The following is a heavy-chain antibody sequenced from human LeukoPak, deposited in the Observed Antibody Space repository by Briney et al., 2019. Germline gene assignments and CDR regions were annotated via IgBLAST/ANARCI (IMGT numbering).Heavy chain of an antibody. Sequence: PGGSLRLSCAASGFTFSSYSMNWVHQAPGKGLVWVSRINSDGTTKYYADSVKGRFTISRDISTSTLYLQVNSLRVEDTAVYYCASRYGSSYYWGQGTLVTVPS. D-gene: IGHD6-6*01. CDR3: ASRYGSSYY. CDR2: INSDGTTK. CDR1: GFTFSSYS. J-gene: IGHJ4*02. V-gene: IGHV3-74*01.